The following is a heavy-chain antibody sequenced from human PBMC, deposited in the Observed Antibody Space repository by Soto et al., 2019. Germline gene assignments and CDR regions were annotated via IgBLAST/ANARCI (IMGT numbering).Heavy chain of an antibody. Sequence: GGSLRLSCAASGFTFSSYSMNWVRQAPGKGLEWVSSISSSSSYIYYANSVKARFTISRDNAKNSLYLQMNSLGAEDTAVYYCARSSGWWVFDYWGQGTLVTVSS. D-gene: IGHD6-19*01. CDR2: ISSSSSYI. CDR1: GFTFSSYS. J-gene: IGHJ4*02. V-gene: IGHV3-21*01. CDR3: ARSSGWWVFDY.